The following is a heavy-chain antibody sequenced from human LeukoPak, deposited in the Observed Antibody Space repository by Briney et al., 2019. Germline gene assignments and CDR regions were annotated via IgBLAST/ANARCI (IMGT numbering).Heavy chain of an antibody. D-gene: IGHD3-10*01. J-gene: IGHJ4*02. Sequence: GGSLRLSCAASGFTFSSYAMSWVRQAPGKGLEWVSAISGSGDSTYYADSVKGRFTISRDNSKNTLYLQMNSLRAEDTAVYYCAKDLGITMVRGVKYYFDYWGQGTLVTVSS. CDR2: ISGSGDST. CDR1: GFTFSSYA. V-gene: IGHV3-23*01. CDR3: AKDLGITMVRGVKYYFDY.